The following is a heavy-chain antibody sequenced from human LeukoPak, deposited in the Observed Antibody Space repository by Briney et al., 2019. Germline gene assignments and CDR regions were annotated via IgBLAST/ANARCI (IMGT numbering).Heavy chain of an antibody. CDR3: AREYCSSTSCQPYFDY. J-gene: IGHJ4*02. CDR1: GGSISSYY. Sequence: SEPLSLTCTVSGGSISSYYWSWIRQPPGKGLEWIGYIYTSGSTNYNPSLKSRVTISVDTSKNQFSLKLSSVTAADTAVYYCAREYCSSTSCQPYFDYWGQGTLVTVSS. CDR2: IYTSGST. D-gene: IGHD2-2*01. V-gene: IGHV4-4*09.